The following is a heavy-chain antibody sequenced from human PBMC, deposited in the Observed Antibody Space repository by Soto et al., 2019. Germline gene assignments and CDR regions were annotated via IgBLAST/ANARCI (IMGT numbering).Heavy chain of an antibody. CDR2: ISPNSGNT. V-gene: IGHV1-18*01. CDR3: VKDRDSNSWPSRDV. J-gene: IGHJ6*02. CDR1: GYTFTRTG. D-gene: IGHD3-22*01. Sequence: XSVKVSCKTSGYTFTRTGISWVRQAPGQGLEWMGWISPNSGNTKYAQKLQGRVIMTTDTSTSTAYMELRSLRSDDTAVYYCVKDRDSNSWPSRDVWGPGTTVTVPS.